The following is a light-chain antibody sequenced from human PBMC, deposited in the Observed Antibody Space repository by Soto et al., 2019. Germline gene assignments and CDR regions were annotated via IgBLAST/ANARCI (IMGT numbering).Light chain of an antibody. J-gene: IGKJ2*01. CDR2: AAS. Sequence: DIQMTQSPSSLSASVGDRVTITCRASQTISSYLNWYQQKPGKAPKLLIYAASSLQSGVPSRFSGSGSGTDFTLTISSLQPEDFATYYCQQSHSIPYTVGQVTKLEIK. V-gene: IGKV1-39*01. CDR1: QTISSY. CDR3: QQSHSIPYT.